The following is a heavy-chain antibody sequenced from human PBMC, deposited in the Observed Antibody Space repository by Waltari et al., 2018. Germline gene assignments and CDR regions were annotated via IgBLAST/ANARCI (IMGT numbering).Heavy chain of an antibody. V-gene: IGHV1-69*06. CDR3: ARALGSSSWYWNWFDP. CDR1: GYTFTGYY. Sequence: QVQLVQSGAEVKKPGASVKVSCKASGYTFTGYYMHWVRQAPGQGLEWIGRISPIFGTANYGQKVQGRVTITADKSTSTAYMELSSLRSEDTAVYYCARALGSSSWYWNWFDPWGQGTLVTVSS. CDR2: ISPIFGTA. J-gene: IGHJ5*02. D-gene: IGHD6-13*01.